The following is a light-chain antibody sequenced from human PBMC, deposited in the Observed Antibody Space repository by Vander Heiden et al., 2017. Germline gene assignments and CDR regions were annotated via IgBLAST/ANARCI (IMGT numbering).Light chain of an antibody. V-gene: IGKV4-1*01. CDR2: WAS. Sequence: DIVMTQSPDSLAVSLGERATINCTSSQSVLYSSNNKNYLAWYQQKPGQPPKLLIYWASTRESGVPDRFSGSGSGRDFTLTISSLQAEDVAVYYCQQDDSTPITFGGGTKVEIK. CDR1: QSVLYSSNNKNY. J-gene: IGKJ4*01. CDR3: QQDDSTPIT.